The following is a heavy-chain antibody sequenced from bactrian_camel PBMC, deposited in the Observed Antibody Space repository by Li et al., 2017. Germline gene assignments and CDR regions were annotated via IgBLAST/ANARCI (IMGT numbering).Heavy chain of an antibody. Sequence: HVQLVESGGDSVQAGGALRLSCAASGYIGGGTSYGWFRQGPGKNREGVAAIDSRGTTFYADSVKGRFTISRDNAKNTVYLQMNSLKSEDTALYYCATDFRFQGEYNYWGQGTQVTVS. J-gene: IGHJ4*01. D-gene: IGHD3*01. CDR3: ATDFRFQGEYNY. CDR2: IDSRGTT. V-gene: IGHV3S53*01. CDR1: GYIGGGTS.